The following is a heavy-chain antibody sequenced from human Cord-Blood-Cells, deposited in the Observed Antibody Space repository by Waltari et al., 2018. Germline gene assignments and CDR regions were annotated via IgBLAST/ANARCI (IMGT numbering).Heavy chain of an antibody. J-gene: IGHJ5*02. Sequence: QVQLVQSGAEVKKPGASVKVSCKASGYTFTSYDINWVRQATGQGLEWMGWVNPSSGKTGEAQKVQGRVTITRNTSISTAYMELSSLRSEDTAVYYCARSYSSSSRNWFDPWGQGTLVTVSS. V-gene: IGHV1-8*03. D-gene: IGHD6-6*01. CDR3: ARSYSSSSRNWFDP. CDR2: VNPSSGKT. CDR1: GYTFTSYD.